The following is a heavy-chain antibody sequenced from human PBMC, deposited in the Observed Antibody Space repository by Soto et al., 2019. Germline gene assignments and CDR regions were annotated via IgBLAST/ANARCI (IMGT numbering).Heavy chain of an antibody. CDR1: GYTFINFD. CDR2: MNPGSGKT. CDR3: ARMASAGTLNWFDP. Sequence: QVQLVQSGAEVKEHGASVRVSCKASGYTFINFDISWVRQATGLGLEWMGWMNPGSGKTGYANKFQGRVTMTRDASTGTAHLELSSLTSEDTAVYYCARMASAGTLNWFDPWGQGTLVTVSS. D-gene: IGHD6-13*01. J-gene: IGHJ5*02. V-gene: IGHV1-8*02.